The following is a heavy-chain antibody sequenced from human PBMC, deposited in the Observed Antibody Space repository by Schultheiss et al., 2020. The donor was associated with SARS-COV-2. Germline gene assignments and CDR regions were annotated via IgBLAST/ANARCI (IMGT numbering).Heavy chain of an antibody. V-gene: IGHV3-53*01. CDR3: ARAVHIVVVTAMGNWYFDL. D-gene: IGHD2-21*02. CDR1: GFTVSSNY. CDR2: IYSVGST. Sequence: GESLKISCAASGFTVSSNYMSWVRQAPGKGLEWVSVIYSVGSTYYADSVKGRFTISRDNSKNTLYLQMNSLRAEDTAVYYCARAVHIVVVTAMGNWYFDLWGRGTLVTVSS. J-gene: IGHJ2*01.